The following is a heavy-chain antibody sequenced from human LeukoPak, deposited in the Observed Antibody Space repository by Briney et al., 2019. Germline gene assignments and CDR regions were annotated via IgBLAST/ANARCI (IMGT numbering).Heavy chain of an antibody. Sequence: GGSLRLSCAVSGFTLTNHAVSWVRQAPGKGLEWVSTISGGGGSTYYADSVKGRFTISRDNSKNTLYLQVNSLRAEDTAVYYCAKGGKWDVTPFDYWGQGTLVTVSS. J-gene: IGHJ4*02. CDR3: AKGGKWDVTPFDY. D-gene: IGHD1-26*01. V-gene: IGHV3-23*01. CDR1: GFTLTNHA. CDR2: ISGGGGST.